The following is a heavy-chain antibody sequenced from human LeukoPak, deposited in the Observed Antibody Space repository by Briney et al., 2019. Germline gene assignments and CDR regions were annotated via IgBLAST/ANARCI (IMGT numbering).Heavy chain of an antibody. CDR1: GLSVSSNY. D-gene: IGHD3-9*01. J-gene: IGHJ4*02. CDR2: IYRDGSS. Sequence: GGSRRLSCVASGLSVSSNYMSWVRQAPGKGLEWVSVIYRDGSSYYAESVKGRFTISRDNSKNTLYIQMNSLRAEDTAVYYCARSFYDILIGYYQYFDYWGQGTLVTVSS. V-gene: IGHV3-66*01. CDR3: ARSFYDILIGYYQYFDY.